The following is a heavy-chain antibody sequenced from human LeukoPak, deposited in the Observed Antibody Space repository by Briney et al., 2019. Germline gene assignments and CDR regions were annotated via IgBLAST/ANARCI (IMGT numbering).Heavy chain of an antibody. J-gene: IGHJ2*01. CDR2: IKQDGSEK. Sequence: PGGSLRLSCVASGISFSNYWMTWVRQAPGKGLEWVANIKQDGSEKNYVDSVKGRFTSSRDNAKNSLHLQMNRLRAEDTAVYYCARGYWNFGLWGRGTQVTVSS. CDR3: ARGYWNFGL. V-gene: IGHV3-7*01. CDR1: GISFSNYW.